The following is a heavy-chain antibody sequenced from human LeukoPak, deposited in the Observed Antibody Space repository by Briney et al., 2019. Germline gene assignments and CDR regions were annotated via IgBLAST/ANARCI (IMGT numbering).Heavy chain of an antibody. Sequence: ASVKVSCKASGYTFTSYGITWVRQAPGQGLEWMGWISAFSGNSNYAQKLQDRVTMTTDTSTSTAYMELSSLRSEDTAVYYCARAVGVVIDAFDIWGQGTMVTVSS. D-gene: IGHD3-3*01. CDR3: ARAVGVVIDAFDI. CDR2: ISAFSGNS. CDR1: GYTFTSYG. J-gene: IGHJ3*02. V-gene: IGHV1-18*01.